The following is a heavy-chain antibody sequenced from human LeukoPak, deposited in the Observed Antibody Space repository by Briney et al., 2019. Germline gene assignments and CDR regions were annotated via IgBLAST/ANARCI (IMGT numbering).Heavy chain of an antibody. CDR3: ARGGPLWFGELYNGPFDP. Sequence: ASVKVSCKASGYTFTGYYMHLVRQAPAQGLEWMGWINPNSGGTNYEQKFQGRVTMTSDTSISTAYMELSRLSSDDTAVYYCARGGPLWFGELYNGPFDPWGQGTLVTVAS. CDR2: INPNSGGT. J-gene: IGHJ5*02. D-gene: IGHD3-10*01. V-gene: IGHV1-2*02. CDR1: GYTFTGYY.